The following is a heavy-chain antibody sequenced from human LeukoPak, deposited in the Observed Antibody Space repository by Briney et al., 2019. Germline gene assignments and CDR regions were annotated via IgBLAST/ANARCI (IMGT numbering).Heavy chain of an antibody. V-gene: IGHV4-61*02. CDR1: GGSISSGSYY. CDR3: ARVQRSYTIFGVVDAFDI. D-gene: IGHD3-3*01. CDR2: TNTSGSA. J-gene: IGHJ3*02. Sequence: PSQTLSLTCTVSGGSISSGSYYWSWIRQPAGKGLEWIGRTNTSGSANYNPSLKSRVTISVDTSKNQLSLKVNSVTAADTAVYYCARVQRSYTIFGVVDAFDIWGQGTMVTVSS.